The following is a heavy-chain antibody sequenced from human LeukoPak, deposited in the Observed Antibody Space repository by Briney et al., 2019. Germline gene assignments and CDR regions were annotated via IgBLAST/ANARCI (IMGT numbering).Heavy chain of an antibody. Sequence: ASVKVSCKASGYTFTGYYLHWVRQAPGQGLEWMGCVNPNSGDTNYAQKFQGSVTMTRDTSISTVYMELSRLRSDDTAVYYCGRESRVRVEPHYYGSGTYYKRGAFDIWGQGTMVTVSS. V-gene: IGHV1-2*02. CDR3: GRESRVRVEPHYYGSGTYYKRGAFDI. CDR2: VNPNSGDT. J-gene: IGHJ3*02. D-gene: IGHD3-10*01. CDR1: GYTFTGYY.